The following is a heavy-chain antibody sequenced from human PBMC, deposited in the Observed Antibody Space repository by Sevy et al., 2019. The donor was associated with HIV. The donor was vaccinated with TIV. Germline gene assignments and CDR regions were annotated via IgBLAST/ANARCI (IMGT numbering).Heavy chain of an antibody. CDR1: GFTFSSYG. CDR2: IWYDGSNK. CDR3: ARDQYYDSSGSRFDY. J-gene: IGHJ4*02. V-gene: IGHV3-33*01. D-gene: IGHD3-22*01. Sequence: GGSLRLSCAASGFTFSSYGMHWVRQAPGKGLEWVAVIWYDGSNKYYADSVKGRFTISRDNSKNTLYLQMNSLRAEDTAAYYCARDQYYDSSGSRFDYWGQGTLVTVSS.